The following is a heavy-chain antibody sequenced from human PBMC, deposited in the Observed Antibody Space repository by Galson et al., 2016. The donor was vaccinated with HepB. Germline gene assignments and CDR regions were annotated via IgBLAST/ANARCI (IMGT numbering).Heavy chain of an antibody. V-gene: IGHV3-21*04. CDR3: ARGIPAQNYYDTSASPLLLDN. CDR1: GFTFSDYS. Sequence: SLRLSCAASGFTFSDYSMNWVRQAPGKGLEWVSSISRSSTHIYYADSVKGRFTISRDNAKSSLYLQMNSLRVDDTAVYYCARGIPAQNYYDTSASPLLLDNWGQGTLVTVSS. CDR2: ISRSSTHI. D-gene: IGHD3-22*01. J-gene: IGHJ4*02.